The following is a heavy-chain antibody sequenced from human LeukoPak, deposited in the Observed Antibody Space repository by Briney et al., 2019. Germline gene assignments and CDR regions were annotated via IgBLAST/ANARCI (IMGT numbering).Heavy chain of an antibody. CDR3: ARGDYGDYGYFDL. J-gene: IGHJ2*01. CDR2: INHSGST. Sequence: SETLSLTCAVYGGSFSGYYWSWIRQPPGKGLEWIGEINHSGSTNYNPSLKSRVTISVDMSKNQFSLKLSSVTAADTAVYYCARGDYGDYGYFDLWGRGTLVTVSS. V-gene: IGHV4-34*01. CDR1: GGSFSGYY. D-gene: IGHD4-17*01.